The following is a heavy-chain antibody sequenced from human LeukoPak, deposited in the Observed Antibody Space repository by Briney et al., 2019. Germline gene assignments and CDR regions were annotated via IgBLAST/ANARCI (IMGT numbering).Heavy chain of an antibody. CDR1: GFTFSSYA. D-gene: IGHD1-26*01. CDR3: AKDSVGATGGS. V-gene: IGHV3-30-3*01. CDR2: ISYDGSNK. J-gene: IGHJ4*02. Sequence: GGSLRLSCAASGFTFSSYAMHWVRQAPGKGLEWVAVISYDGSNKYYADSVKGRFTISRDNSKNTLYLQMNSLRAEDTAVYYCAKDSVGATGGSWGQGTLVTVSS.